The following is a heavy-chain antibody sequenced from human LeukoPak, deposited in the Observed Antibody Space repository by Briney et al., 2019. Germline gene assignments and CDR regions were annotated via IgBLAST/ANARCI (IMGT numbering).Heavy chain of an antibody. D-gene: IGHD3-22*01. CDR3: ARDPTYYYDTTGYYGGNWLDP. J-gene: IGHJ5*02. CDR2: INPKSGGT. Sequence: GASVKVSFKASGYTFTDYYMHWVRQAPGQGLEWMGWINPKSGGTKYAQKFQGRVTMTRDTSISTAYLELSRLRSDDTAVYYCARDPTYYYDTTGYYGGNWLDPWGQGTLVTVSS. CDR1: GYTFTDYY. V-gene: IGHV1-2*02.